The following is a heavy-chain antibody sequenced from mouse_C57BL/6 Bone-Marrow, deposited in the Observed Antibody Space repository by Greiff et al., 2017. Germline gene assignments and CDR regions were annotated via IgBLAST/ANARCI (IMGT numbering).Heavy chain of an antibody. Sequence: DVKLVESGGGLVKPGGSLKLSCAASGFTFSSYAMSWVRQTPEKRLEWVATISDGGSYTYYPDNVKGRFTISRDKAKNNLYLQMSHLKSEDTAMYYCARDNFWFAYWGQGTLVTVSA. CDR1: GFTFSSYA. J-gene: IGHJ3*01. V-gene: IGHV5-4*01. CDR3: ARDNFWFAY. D-gene: IGHD1-3*01. CDR2: ISDGGSYT.